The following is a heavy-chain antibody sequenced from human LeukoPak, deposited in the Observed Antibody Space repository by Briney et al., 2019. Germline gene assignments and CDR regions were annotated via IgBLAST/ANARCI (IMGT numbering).Heavy chain of an antibody. D-gene: IGHD3-22*01. CDR1: GFTFSSFS. V-gene: IGHV3-48*02. CDR2: ISSGSTTI. Sequence: GGSLRLSCAASGFTFSSFSMNWVRQAPGKGLEWVSYISSGSTTIYYADSVKGRFAISRDNAKNSPYLQMNSLRDEDTAVYYCARDGSHDYYDNSGYYYGVDYWGQGTLVTVSS. J-gene: IGHJ4*02. CDR3: ARDGSHDYYDNSGYYYGVDY.